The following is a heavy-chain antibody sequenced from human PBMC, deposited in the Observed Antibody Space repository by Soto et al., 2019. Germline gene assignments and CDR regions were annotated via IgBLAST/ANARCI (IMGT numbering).Heavy chain of an antibody. CDR2: IAYDGRNK. CDR3: AKEGSNNGFDP. Sequence: GGSLRLSCAASGFTFSSYAMHWVRQAPGKGLEWVAVIAYDGRNKYYADSVKGRFTISRDNSKNTLYLQMNSLRAEDTAVYYCAKEGSNNGFDPWGQGTLVTVSS. J-gene: IGHJ5*02. CDR1: GFTFSSYA. V-gene: IGHV3-30*14.